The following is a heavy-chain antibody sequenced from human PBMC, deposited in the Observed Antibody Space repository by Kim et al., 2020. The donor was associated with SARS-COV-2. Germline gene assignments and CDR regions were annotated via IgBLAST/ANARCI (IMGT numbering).Heavy chain of an antibody. D-gene: IGHD6-19*01. CDR1: GFTFSGSA. CDR2: MRSRANSYAT. Sequence: GGSLRLSCAASGFTFSGSAMRWVRQASGKGLEWVGGMRSRANSYATPSAATGKGRVTIPRAEAKNTCYLQMNSLKTEDTAAYYCTSLILIAVAGRAAFD. CDR3: TSLILIAVAGRAAFD. V-gene: IGHV3-73*01. J-gene: IGHJ3*02.